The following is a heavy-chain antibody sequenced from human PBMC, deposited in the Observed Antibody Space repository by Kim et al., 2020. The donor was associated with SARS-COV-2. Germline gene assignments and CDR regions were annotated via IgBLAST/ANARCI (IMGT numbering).Heavy chain of an antibody. CDR1: GFTFSSYS. Sequence: GGSLRLSCAASGFTFSSYSMHWVRQAPGKGLEWVSPISSSSSYIYYADSVKGRCTITRDNAKTTMSPQMNRLRVEATDAYYCARDRYRGYDYDVFDYWG. CDR3: ARDRYRGYDYDVFDY. J-gene: IGHJ4*01. CDR2: ISSSSSYI. D-gene: IGHD5-12*01. V-gene: IGHV3-21*01.